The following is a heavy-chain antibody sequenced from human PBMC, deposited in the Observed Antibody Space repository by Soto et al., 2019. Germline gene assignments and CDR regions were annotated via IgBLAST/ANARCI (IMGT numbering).Heavy chain of an antibody. Sequence: SVKVSCKASGGTFSSYAISWVRQAPGQGLEWMGGIIPIFGTANYAQKLQGRVTMTTDTSTSTAYMELRSLRSDDTAVYYCAREGTYYYDSSGYYYRPYYYYGMDVWGQGTTVTVSS. CDR1: GGTFSSYA. J-gene: IGHJ6*02. CDR2: IIPIFGTA. V-gene: IGHV1-69*05. D-gene: IGHD3-22*01. CDR3: AREGTYYYDSSGYYYRPYYYYGMDV.